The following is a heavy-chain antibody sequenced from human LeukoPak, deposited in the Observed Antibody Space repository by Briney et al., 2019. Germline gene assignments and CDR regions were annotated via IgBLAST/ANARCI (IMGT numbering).Heavy chain of an antibody. J-gene: IGHJ4*02. CDR3: ASRLWWDKGFDY. Sequence: GGSLRLSCAASGFTISSYWMTWPRQAPGKGLEWVANIKPGGDDKHYVDSVRGRVTISRHNQRLSLYAQMNTLRVEDTAVYYCASRLWWDKGFDYWGQGTLVTVSS. V-gene: IGHV3-7*01. D-gene: IGHD2-21*01. CDR1: GFTISSYW. CDR2: IKPGGDDK.